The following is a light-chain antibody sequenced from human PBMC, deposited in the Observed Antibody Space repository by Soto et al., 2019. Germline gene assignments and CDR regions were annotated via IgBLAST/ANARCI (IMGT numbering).Light chain of an antibody. CDR3: QHYDSFWS. CDR2: DAS. J-gene: IGKJ1*01. V-gene: IGKV1-5*01. Sequence: DIRMTQSPASLSASLGDRVTITCRASQSISSYLNWYQQKPGKAPKLLVYDASTLETGVPSRFSGSGSGAEFTLTITGLKPEDIATYSCQHYDSFWSFGQGTKVDIK. CDR1: QSISSY.